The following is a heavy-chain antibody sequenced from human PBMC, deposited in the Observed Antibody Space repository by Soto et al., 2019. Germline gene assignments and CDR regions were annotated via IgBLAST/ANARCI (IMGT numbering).Heavy chain of an antibody. CDR1: GYTFTSYG. CDR3: ARLVPAATDKEGNWYDP. Sequence: GASVKVSCKASGYTFTSYGISWVRQAPGQGLEWMGWISAYNGNTNYAQKLQGRVTMTTDTSTSTAYMELRSLRSDDTAVYYCARLVPAATDKEGNWYDPWGQGTLVTVSS. CDR2: ISAYNGNT. D-gene: IGHD2-2*01. V-gene: IGHV1-18*01. J-gene: IGHJ5*02.